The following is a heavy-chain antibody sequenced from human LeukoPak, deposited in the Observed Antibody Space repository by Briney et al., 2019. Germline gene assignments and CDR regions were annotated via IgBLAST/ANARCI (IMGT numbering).Heavy chain of an antibody. CDR2: IYYSGST. V-gene: IGHV4-31*03. J-gene: IGHJ4*02. Sequence: PSETLSLTCTVSGGSISSGGYYWSWIRQHPGKGLEWIGYIYYSGSTYYNPSLKSRVTISVDTSKNQFSLKLSSVTAADTAVYYCARDLNYYDSSGYLDYWGQGTLVTVSP. CDR3: ARDLNYYDSSGYLDY. CDR1: GGSISSGGYY. D-gene: IGHD3-22*01.